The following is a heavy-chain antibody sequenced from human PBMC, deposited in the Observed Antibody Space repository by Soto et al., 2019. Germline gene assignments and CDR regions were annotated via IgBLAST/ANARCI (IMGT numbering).Heavy chain of an antibody. J-gene: IGHJ3*02. D-gene: IGHD1-20*01. CDR3: ANLPGKYNDDAFDI. CDR1: GFTFSSYG. V-gene: IGHV3-30*18. CDR2: ISYDGSNK. Sequence: QVQLVESGGGVVQPGRSLRLSCAASGFTFSSYGMHWVRQAPGKGLEWVAVISYDGSNKYYADSVKGRFTISRDNSKNTLYLQMNSLRAEETAVYYCANLPGKYNDDAFDIWGQGTMVTVSS.